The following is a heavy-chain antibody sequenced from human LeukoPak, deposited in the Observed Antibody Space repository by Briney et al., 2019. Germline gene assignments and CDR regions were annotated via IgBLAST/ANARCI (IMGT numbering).Heavy chain of an antibody. Sequence: ASVKVSCKASGYTFNSYGISWVRQAPGQGLEWMGWISGYNGNTNYAQKLQGSVTVTTDTSTTTAYMELRSLRSDDTAVYYCARDNREYSSGWYYIDHWGQGTLVTVSS. CDR3: ARDNREYSSGWYYIDH. J-gene: IGHJ4*02. V-gene: IGHV1-18*01. CDR2: ISGYNGNT. D-gene: IGHD6-19*01. CDR1: GYTFNSYG.